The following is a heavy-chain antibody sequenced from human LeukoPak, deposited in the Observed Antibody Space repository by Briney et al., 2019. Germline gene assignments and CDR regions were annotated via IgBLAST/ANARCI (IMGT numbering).Heavy chain of an antibody. J-gene: IGHJ6*02. CDR3: ARDLGYSYGRDSNTYYYYYGMDV. V-gene: IGHV3-21*01. D-gene: IGHD5-18*01. CDR1: GFTFSSYS. CDR2: ISSSSSYI. Sequence: PGGSLRLSCAASGFTFSSYSMNWVRQAPGKGLEWVSSISSSSSYIYYADSVKGRFTISRDNAKNSLYLQMNSLRAEDTAVYYCARDLGYSYGRDSNTYYYYYGMDVWGQGTTVTVSS.